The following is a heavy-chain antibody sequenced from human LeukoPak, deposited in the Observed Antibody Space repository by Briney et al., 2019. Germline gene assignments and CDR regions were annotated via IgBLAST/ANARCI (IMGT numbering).Heavy chain of an antibody. D-gene: IGHD3-22*01. J-gene: IGHJ4*02. V-gene: IGHV3-11*01. CDR1: GFTFSNYY. Sequence: GGSLRLSCAASGFTFSNYYMNWIRQAPGKGLEWVAYISSSGSNIYYADSVKGRFTISRDNAKNSLYLQMNSLRAEDTGVYYCESGLLDSSGYFLNYWGQGTLVTVSS. CDR2: ISSSGSNI. CDR3: ESGLLDSSGYFLNY.